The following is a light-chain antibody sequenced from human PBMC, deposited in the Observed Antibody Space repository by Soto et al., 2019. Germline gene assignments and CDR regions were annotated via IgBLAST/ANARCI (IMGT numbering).Light chain of an antibody. V-gene: IGLV2-14*01. CDR1: SSDIGGYNY. CDR3: NSYTSRYTFV. J-gene: IGLJ1*01. CDR2: EVN. Sequence: QSVLTQPASVSGSPGQSITISCTGTSSDIGGYNYASWYQQHPGKAPKLMIYEVNKRPSEVSNRFSGSKSGNTASLTISGLQPEDEADYYCNSYTSRYTFVLGTGTKVTVL.